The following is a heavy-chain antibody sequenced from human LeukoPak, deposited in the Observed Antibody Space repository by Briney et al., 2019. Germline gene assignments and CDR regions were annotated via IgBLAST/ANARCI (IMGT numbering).Heavy chain of an antibody. CDR2: INHSGST. CDR1: GGSFSGYY. Sequence: SETLSLTCAVYGGSFSGYYWSWIRQPPGKGLEWIGEINHSGSTNYNPSLKSRVTISVDTSKNQSSLKLSSVTAADTAVYYCARAVLWFGELLSGYYYMDVWGKGTTVTVSS. D-gene: IGHD3-10*01. J-gene: IGHJ6*03. CDR3: ARAVLWFGELLSGYYYMDV. V-gene: IGHV4-34*01.